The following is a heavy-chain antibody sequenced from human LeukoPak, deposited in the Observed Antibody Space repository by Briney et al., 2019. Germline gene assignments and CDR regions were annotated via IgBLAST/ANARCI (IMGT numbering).Heavy chain of an antibody. V-gene: IGHV4-4*02. J-gene: IGHJ6*02. Sequence: PSGTLSLTCAVSGGSISSSNWWSWVRQPPGKGLEWIGEIYHSGSTNYNPSLKGRVTISVDKSKNQFSLKLSSVTAADTAVYYCARVTGYSSSWYKRSYYYGMDVWGQGTTVTVSS. CDR1: GGSISSSNW. D-gene: IGHD6-13*01. CDR2: IYHSGST. CDR3: ARVTGYSSSWYKRSYYYGMDV.